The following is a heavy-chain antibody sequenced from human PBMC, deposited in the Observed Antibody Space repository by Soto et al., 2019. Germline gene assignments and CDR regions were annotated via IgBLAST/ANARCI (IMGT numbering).Heavy chain of an antibody. CDR3: EKKPYYYDSSGYLY. D-gene: IGHD3-22*01. V-gene: IGHV3-23*01. CDR2: ISGSGGST. CDR1: GFTFSSYA. J-gene: IGHJ4*02. Sequence: EVQLLESGGGLVQPGGSLRLSCAASGFTFSSYAMSWVRQAPGKGLEWVSAISGSGGSTYYADSVKGRFTISRDNSKNTLYLQMNSLRAEDTAVYYCEKKPYYYDSSGYLYWGQGTLVTVSS.